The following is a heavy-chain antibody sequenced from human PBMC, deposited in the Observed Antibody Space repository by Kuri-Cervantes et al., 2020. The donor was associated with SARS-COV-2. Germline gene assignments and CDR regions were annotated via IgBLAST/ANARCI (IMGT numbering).Heavy chain of an antibody. CDR1: GFSLSNARMG. D-gene: IGHD4-17*01. V-gene: IGHV2-5*02. CDR3: AHLDPLYDYGSWWFDP. CDR2: IYWDDDK. Sequence: SGPTLVKPTETLTLTCTVSGFSLSNARMGVSWIRQPPGKALEWLAHIYWDDDKRYSPSLKSRLTITKDTSKNQVVLTMTNMDPVDTATYYCAHLDPLYDYGSWWFDPWGQGTLVTVSS. J-gene: IGHJ5*02.